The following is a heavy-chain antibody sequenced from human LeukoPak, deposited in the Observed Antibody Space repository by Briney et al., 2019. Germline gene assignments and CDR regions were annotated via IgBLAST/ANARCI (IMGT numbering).Heavy chain of an antibody. D-gene: IGHD1-26*01. J-gene: IGHJ4*02. CDR2: ISYSGNT. CDR3: ARERWDLPGFDY. Sequence: PSQTLSLTCTVSGGSISSGDNYWSWVRQPPGKGLEWIGYISYSGNTFYNPSLKSRVTISVDTSKNQFSLKLTSVTAADTAVYYCARERWDLPGFDYWGQGTLVTVSS. CDR1: GGSISSGDNY. V-gene: IGHV4-30-4*01.